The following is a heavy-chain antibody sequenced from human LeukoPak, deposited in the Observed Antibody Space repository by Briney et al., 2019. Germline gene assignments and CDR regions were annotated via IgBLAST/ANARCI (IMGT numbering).Heavy chain of an antibody. V-gene: IGHV1-8*01. CDR1: GYTFTSYD. J-gene: IGHJ4*02. D-gene: IGHD3-22*01. CDR2: MNPNSGNT. CDR3: ARAFLGMYYYDSSGYYFDY. Sequence: ASVKVSCKASGYTFTSYDINWVRQATGQGLEWMGWMNPNSGNTGYAQKFQGRVTMTRNTSISTAYMELSSLRSEDTAVYYCARAFLGMYYYDSSGYYFDYWGQGTLVTVSS.